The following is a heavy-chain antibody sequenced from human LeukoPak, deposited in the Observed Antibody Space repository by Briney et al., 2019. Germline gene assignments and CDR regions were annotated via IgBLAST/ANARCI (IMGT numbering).Heavy chain of an antibody. J-gene: IGHJ4*02. CDR2: INPDSGGT. CDR3: ARDMGSGIDY. V-gene: IGHV1-2*02. CDR1: GYTFTGYY. Sequence: ASVRVSCKASGYTFTGYYMHWVRQAPGQGLEWMGWINPDSGGTNYAQKFQGRVTMTRDTSISTAYMQLSRLSSDDTAVYYCARDMGSGIDYWGQGTLVTVSS. D-gene: IGHD3-16*01.